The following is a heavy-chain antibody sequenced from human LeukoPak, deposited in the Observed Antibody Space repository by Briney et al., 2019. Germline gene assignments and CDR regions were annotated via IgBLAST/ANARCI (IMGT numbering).Heavy chain of an antibody. V-gene: IGHV1-18*04. Sequence: EASVTVSCKASGYTFTSYGMSWVRQAPGQGLEWMGWISAYNGNTNYAQKLQGRVTMTTDTSTSTAYMELRSLRSDDTAVYYCARDRNRITMVRGVIIDGTTFDYWGQGTMVTVSS. CDR1: GYTFTSYG. D-gene: IGHD3-10*01. J-gene: IGHJ3*01. CDR3: ARDRNRITMVRGVIIDGTTFDY. CDR2: ISAYNGNT.